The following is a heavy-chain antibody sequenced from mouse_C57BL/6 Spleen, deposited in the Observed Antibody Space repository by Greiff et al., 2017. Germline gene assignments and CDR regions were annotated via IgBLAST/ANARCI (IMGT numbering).Heavy chain of an antibody. Sequence: EVQLQQSGPELVKPGASVKMSCKASGYTFTDYIMHWVKQSHGTSLAWIGYINPNNGGTSYNQKFKGKATLTVNKSSSTAYMELRSLTSEDSAVYYCAREGVFFPYYYAMDYWGQGTSVTVSS. CDR3: AREGVFFPYYYAMDY. CDR1: GYTFTDYI. CDR2: INPNNGGT. J-gene: IGHJ4*01. V-gene: IGHV1-22*01.